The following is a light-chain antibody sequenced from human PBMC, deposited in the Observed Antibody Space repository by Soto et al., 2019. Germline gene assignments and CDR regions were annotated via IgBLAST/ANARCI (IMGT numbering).Light chain of an antibody. CDR1: ISNLGSNF. Sequence: QFVLTQPPSASGTPGQRVTISCSGSISNLGSNFIYWYQQLPGAAPKLLISRNNERPSGVPDRFSASKSGTSASLAISGLRSEDEADYHCAAWDDSLSGVVFGGGTKLTVL. CDR2: RNN. J-gene: IGLJ3*02. V-gene: IGLV1-47*01. CDR3: AAWDDSLSGVV.